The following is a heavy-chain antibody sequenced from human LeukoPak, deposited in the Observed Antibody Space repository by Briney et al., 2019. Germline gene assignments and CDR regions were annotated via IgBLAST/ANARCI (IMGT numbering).Heavy chain of an antibody. Sequence: SGGSLRLSCAASGFTFSSYAMSWVRQAPGKGLEWVSAISGSGGSTYYADSVKGRFTISRDNSKNTLYLQMNSLRAEDTAVYYCAKGRWRHGDYPSFDPWGQGTLVTVSS. CDR1: GFTFSSYA. CDR2: ISGSGGST. V-gene: IGHV3-23*01. D-gene: IGHD4-17*01. CDR3: AKGRWRHGDYPSFDP. J-gene: IGHJ5*02.